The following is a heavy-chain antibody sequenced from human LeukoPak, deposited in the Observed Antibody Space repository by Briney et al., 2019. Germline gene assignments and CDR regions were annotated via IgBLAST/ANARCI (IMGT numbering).Heavy chain of an antibody. CDR3: ARMTGYYNYHYYMDV. J-gene: IGHJ6*03. Sequence: SETLSLTCTVSGGSISSGSYYWSWIRQPAGKGLEWIGRIYTSGSTNYNPSLKSRVTISVDTSKNQFSLKLSSVTAADTAVYYCARMTGYYNYHYYMDVWGKGTTVTVFS. D-gene: IGHD3-9*01. V-gene: IGHV4-61*02. CDR2: IYTSGST. CDR1: GGSISSGSYY.